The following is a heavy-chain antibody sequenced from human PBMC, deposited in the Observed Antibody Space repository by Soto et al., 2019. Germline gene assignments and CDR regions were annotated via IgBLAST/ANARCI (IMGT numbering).Heavy chain of an antibody. D-gene: IGHD3-10*01. CDR1: GGSFSGYY. J-gene: IGHJ6*03. Sequence: ASETLSLTCAVYGGSFSGYYWSWIRQPPGKGLEWIGEINHSGSTNYNPSLKSRVTISVDTSKNQFSLKLSSVTAADTAVYYCARGRITMVRGVITHYYHLDVWGKRTTVTVSS. CDR3: ARGRITMVRGVITHYYHLDV. V-gene: IGHV4-34*01. CDR2: INHSGST.